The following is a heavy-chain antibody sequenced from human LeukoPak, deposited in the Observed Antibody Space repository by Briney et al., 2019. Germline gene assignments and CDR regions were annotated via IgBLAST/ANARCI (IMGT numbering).Heavy chain of an antibody. CDR2: INPNSGGT. V-gene: IGHV1-2*02. J-gene: IGHJ4*02. CDR1: GYTFTGYY. Sequence: ASVKVSCKASGYTFTGYYMHWVRQAPGQGLDWMGWINPNSGGTNYAQKFQGRVTMTRDTSISTAYMELSRLRSDDTAVYYCARKGRIAAGPPARYFDYWGQGTLVTVSS. D-gene: IGHD6-13*01. CDR3: ARKGRIAAGPPARYFDY.